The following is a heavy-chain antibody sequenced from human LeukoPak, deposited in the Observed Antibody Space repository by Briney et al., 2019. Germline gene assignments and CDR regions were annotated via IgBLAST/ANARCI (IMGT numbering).Heavy chain of an antibody. CDR3: AKEVTMIRGVITPYGMDV. CDR2: ISYDGSNK. D-gene: IGHD3-10*01. J-gene: IGHJ6*02. V-gene: IGHV3-30*18. CDR1: GFNFGIYG. Sequence: PGGSLRLSCTASGFNFGIYGMHWVRQAPGKGLEWVAVISYDGSNKYYADSVKGRFTISRDNSKNTLYLQMNSLRAEDMAVYYCAKEVTMIRGVITPYGMDVWGQGTTVTVSS.